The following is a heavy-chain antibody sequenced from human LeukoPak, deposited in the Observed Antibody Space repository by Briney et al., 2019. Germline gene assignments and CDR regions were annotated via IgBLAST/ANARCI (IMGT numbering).Heavy chain of an antibody. CDR1: GVSISSSSCY. V-gene: IGHV4-39*01. CDR2: IFHTGSA. CDR3: ASQGAYYDILTGYSDVFDI. D-gene: IGHD3-9*01. J-gene: IGHJ3*02. Sequence: SETLSLTCDVTGVSISSSSCYWGWLRQPPGKGLEWIGSIFHTGSAYYNPSLKSRVTLSVATSKNQCSLKLSSVTAADTAVYYCASQGAYYDILTGYSDVFDIWGQGTMVTVSS.